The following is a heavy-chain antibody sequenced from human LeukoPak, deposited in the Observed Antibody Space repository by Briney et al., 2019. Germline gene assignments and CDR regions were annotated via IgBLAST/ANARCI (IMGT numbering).Heavy chain of an antibody. D-gene: IGHD3-9*01. CDR2: IFYNGRT. Sequence: SETLSLTCTVCGDSHIPLGHYWAWIRQHPGKGLEWIGYIFYNGRTYFNPSLQSRLAMSVDTSKNQFSLRLTSVTAADTAVYYCATTTRNWFYVDNWGQGTLATVSS. CDR1: GDSHIPLGHY. V-gene: IGHV4-31*03. CDR3: ATTTRNWFYVDN. J-gene: IGHJ4*02.